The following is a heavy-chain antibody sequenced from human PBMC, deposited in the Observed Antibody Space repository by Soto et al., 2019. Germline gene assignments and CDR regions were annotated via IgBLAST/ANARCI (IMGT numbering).Heavy chain of an antibody. J-gene: IGHJ5*02. Sequence: PSETLSLTCAVSGYFISSGYYWGWIRQPPGKGLEWIGSMFHSGSTHYNPSLESRVTISVDTSKNHFSLRLSSVTASDTAVYYCARGHIVVVPTVGWFDPWGQGTLVTVSS. V-gene: IGHV4-38-2*01. D-gene: IGHD2-2*01. CDR2: MFHSGST. CDR3: ARGHIVVVPTVGWFDP. CDR1: GYFISSGYY.